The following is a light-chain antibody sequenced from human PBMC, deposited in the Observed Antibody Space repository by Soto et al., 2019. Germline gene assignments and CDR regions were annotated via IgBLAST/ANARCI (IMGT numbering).Light chain of an antibody. Sequence: EIVMTQSPATLSVSPGERATLSCRASQSVSSNLAWYHQKPGQSPRLLIYGASGRATDIPARFSGSGSVTEFTLTMSSLQSEDFAVYYRQQYNNWPPTWTFGQGTKVDIK. CDR2: GAS. CDR1: QSVSSN. CDR3: QQYNNWPPTWT. V-gene: IGKV3-15*01. J-gene: IGKJ1*01.